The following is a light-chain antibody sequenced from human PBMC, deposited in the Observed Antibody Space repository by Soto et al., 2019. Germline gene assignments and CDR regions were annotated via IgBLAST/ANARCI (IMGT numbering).Light chain of an antibody. Sequence: EIVMTQSPATLSVSPGERATLSCRASQSVSSNLAWYQQKPGQAPRLLIYGAYTRATGIPARFSGSGSGTEFTLTISSLESEDFAVYYCQQYNNWPFTCGPGTNVDIK. V-gene: IGKV3-15*01. CDR1: QSVSSN. CDR2: GAY. CDR3: QQYNNWPFT. J-gene: IGKJ3*01.